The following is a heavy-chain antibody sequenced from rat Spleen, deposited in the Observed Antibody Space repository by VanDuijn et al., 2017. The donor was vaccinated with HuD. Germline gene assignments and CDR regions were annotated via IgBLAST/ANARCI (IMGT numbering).Heavy chain of an antibody. V-gene: IGHV5-29*01. Sequence: EVKLVESGGGLVQPGRSLKLSCAASGFTFDDYGMAWVRQAPKNGLEWVANISWSGSSTYYPDNVKGRFTISRDDAENTQYLQMDSLRSEDTATYYCARSDYFDSWGQGVMVTVSS. CDR2: ISWSGSST. CDR1: GFTFDDYG. CDR3: ARSDYFDS. J-gene: IGHJ2*01.